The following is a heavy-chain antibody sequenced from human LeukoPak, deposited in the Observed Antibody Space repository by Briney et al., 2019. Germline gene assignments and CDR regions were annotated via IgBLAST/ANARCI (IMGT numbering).Heavy chain of an antibody. V-gene: IGHV1-2*02. D-gene: IGHD5-18*01. CDR1: GYTFNGNH. CDR3: ARDRSPAPGRSYGRGHFDY. Sequence: ASVKVSCKASGYTFNGNHIHWVRQAPGQRFEWMGWINPNNGGTEYAQKFQGRVTMTRDTSISTAYMELSRLRSDDTAVYYCARDRSPAPGRSYGRGHFDYWGQGTLVTVSS. CDR2: INPNNGGT. J-gene: IGHJ4*02.